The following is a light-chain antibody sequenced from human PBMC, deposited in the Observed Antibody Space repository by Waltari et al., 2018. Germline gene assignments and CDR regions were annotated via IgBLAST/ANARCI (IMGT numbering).Light chain of an antibody. J-gene: IGLJ1*01. V-gene: IGLV3-19*01. Sequence: SSELTQDPAVSVALGQTVRITCQGDSLRSYYATWYQQKAGQAPILVIYGQNNRPSGIPYRFSGSYSGRTASLTITGAQAEDEADYYCSSRDSCAHRHVFGTGTKVTVL. CDR3: SSRDSCAHRHV. CDR1: SLRSYY. CDR2: GQN.